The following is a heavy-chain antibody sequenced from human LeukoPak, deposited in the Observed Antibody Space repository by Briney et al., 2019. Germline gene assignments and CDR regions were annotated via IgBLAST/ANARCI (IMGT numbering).Heavy chain of an antibody. J-gene: IGHJ4*02. CDR1: GYRFTSYW. V-gene: IGHV5-51*01. Sequence: GESLQISCKGSGYRFTSYWIGWVRQMPGKGLEWMGIVYTGDSDTTYSPTFQGQVTISVDKFISTAYLQWSSLKASDTATYYCARRDSSNWGFDYWGQGTLVTVSS. CDR3: ARRDSSNWGFDY. D-gene: IGHD6-13*01. CDR2: VYTGDSDT.